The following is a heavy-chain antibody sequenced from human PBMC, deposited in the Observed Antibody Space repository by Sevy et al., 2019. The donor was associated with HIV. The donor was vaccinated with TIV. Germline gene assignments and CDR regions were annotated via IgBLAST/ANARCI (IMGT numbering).Heavy chain of an antibody. Sequence: SETLSLTCTVSGGSISSGNYLWSWIRQTPGKGLAWIGTVHYSGRTYYNPSLKSRVTISEDTSKNQFSLNLNSVTAADTAVYFCARNFDYWGQGTLVTVSS. CDR2: VHYSGRT. CDR3: ARNFDY. V-gene: IGHV4-39*01. J-gene: IGHJ4*02. CDR1: GGSISSGNYL.